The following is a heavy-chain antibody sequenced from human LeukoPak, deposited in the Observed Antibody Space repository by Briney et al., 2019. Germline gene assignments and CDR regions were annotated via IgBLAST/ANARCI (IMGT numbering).Heavy chain of an antibody. CDR1: GGSISSSSYY. CDR2: IYYSGST. J-gene: IGHJ5*02. CDR3: ARVGYCSSTSCYNREHNWFDP. D-gene: IGHD2-2*02. V-gene: IGHV4-39*01. Sequence: SETLSLTCTVSGGSISSSSYYWGWIRQPPGKGLEWIGSIYYSGSTYYNPSLKSRVTISVDTSKNQFSLKLSSVTAADTAVYYCARVGYCSSTSCYNREHNWFDPWGQGTLVTVSS.